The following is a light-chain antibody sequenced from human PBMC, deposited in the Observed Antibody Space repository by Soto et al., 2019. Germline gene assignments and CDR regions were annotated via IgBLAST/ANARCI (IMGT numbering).Light chain of an antibody. Sequence: QSALTQPASVSGSPGQSITISCTGTSSDVGGYNYVSWYQQKPGKAPRLMIYEVSNRPSGVSTRFSGSKSGNTASLTISGLQAEDEADYYCGSYTTSTSFILFGGGTKVTVL. J-gene: IGLJ2*01. V-gene: IGLV2-14*01. CDR1: SSDVGGYNY. CDR2: EVS. CDR3: GSYTTSTSFIL.